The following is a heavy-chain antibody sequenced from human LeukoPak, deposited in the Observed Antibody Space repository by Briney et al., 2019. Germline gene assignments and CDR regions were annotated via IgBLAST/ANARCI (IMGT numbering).Heavy chain of an antibody. D-gene: IGHD3-10*01. V-gene: IGHV3-33*08. J-gene: IGHJ2*01. CDR3: ARNYYGSGSAVWYFDL. CDR2: IFHDGINK. CDR1: GFTFRTYG. Sequence: PGGSLRLSCAASGFTFRTYGMHWVRQAPGKGLEWVSVIFHDGINKYYADSVKGRFTISRDNAKKSLYLQMNSLRVEDTAVYYCARNYYGSGSAVWYFDLWGRGTLVTVSS.